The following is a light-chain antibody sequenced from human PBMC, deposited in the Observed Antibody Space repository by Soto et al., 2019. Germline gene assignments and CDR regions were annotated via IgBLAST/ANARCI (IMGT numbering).Light chain of an antibody. V-gene: IGKV1-39*01. CDR2: AAS. CDR3: QQGYSTPIT. Sequence: DIQITQSPSSLSSSVLERFTITCRASQSISSYLHWYQQKPGKAPKLLIYAASSLQSGVPSRFSGSGSGTDFTLTINSLQPEDFAAYYCQQGYSTPITFGQGTRLETK. J-gene: IGKJ5*01. CDR1: QSISSY.